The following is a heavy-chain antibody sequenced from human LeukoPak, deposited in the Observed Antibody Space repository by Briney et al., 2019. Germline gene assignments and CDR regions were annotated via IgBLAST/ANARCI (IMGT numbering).Heavy chain of an antibody. V-gene: IGHV3-23*01. CDR2: ITGSGGST. J-gene: IGHJ4*02. CDR3: AKRASALAGFQYFDS. D-gene: IGHD6-19*01. Sequence: PGGSLRLSCAASGSTFRSYDMSWVRQAPGKGLEWVSGITGSGGSTYYADSVKGRFTISRDNSKNTLYLQMNILRAEDTAIYYCAKRASALAGFQYFDSWGQGTLVSVSS. CDR1: GSTFRSYD.